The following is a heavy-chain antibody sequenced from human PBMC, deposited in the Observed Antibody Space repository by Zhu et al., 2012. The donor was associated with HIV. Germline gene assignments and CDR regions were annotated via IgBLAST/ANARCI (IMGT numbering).Heavy chain of an antibody. CDR1: GGSISSYY. Sequence: QVQLQESGPGLVKPSETLSLTCTVSGGSISSYYWSWIRQPAGKGLEWIGRIYTSGSTNYNPSLKSRVTMSVDTSKNQFSLKLSSVTAADTAVYYCAGDSYGSPPFYYYYGMDVWGQGTTVTVSS. CDR3: AGDSYGSPPFYYYYGMDV. CDR2: IYTSGST. V-gene: IGHV4-4*07. D-gene: IGHD5-18*01. J-gene: IGHJ6*02.